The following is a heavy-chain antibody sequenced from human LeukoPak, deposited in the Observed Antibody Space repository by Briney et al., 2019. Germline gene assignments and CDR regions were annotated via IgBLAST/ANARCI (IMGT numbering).Heavy chain of an antibody. D-gene: IGHD1-7*01. CDR2: IKQDGSEK. CDR1: GFTFSNYW. J-gene: IGHJ4*02. CDR3: AREDDWNYEDY. Sequence: GGSLRLSCAASGFTFSNYWMSWVRQAPGKGLEWVANIKQDGSEKYYVNSVKGRFTISRDNAKNSLYLQMNSLRAEDTVIYYCAREDDWNYEDYWGQGTLVTVSS. V-gene: IGHV3-7*01.